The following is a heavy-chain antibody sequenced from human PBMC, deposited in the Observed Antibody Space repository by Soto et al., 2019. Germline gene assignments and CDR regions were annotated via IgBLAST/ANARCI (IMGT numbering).Heavy chain of an antibody. Sequence: GGSLRLSCAASGFTFSSYAMSWVRQAPGKGLEWVSAISGSGGSTYYADSVKGRFTISRDNSKNTLYLQMNSLRAEDTAVYYCAKDLWFGELLSQGLFDYWGQGTLVTVSS. J-gene: IGHJ4*02. CDR1: GFTFSSYA. V-gene: IGHV3-23*01. CDR3: AKDLWFGELLSQGLFDY. CDR2: ISGSGGST. D-gene: IGHD3-10*01.